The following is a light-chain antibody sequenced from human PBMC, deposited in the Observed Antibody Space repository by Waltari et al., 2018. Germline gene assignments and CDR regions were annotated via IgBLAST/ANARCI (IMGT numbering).Light chain of an antibody. CDR3: QLADSTVTYV. J-gene: IGLJ1*01. V-gene: IGLV3-25*03. Sequence: SHELTQPPSVSVSPGQTARITCSGDTVSKQYVYWYQHKPGQAPVLLIYKDTGRPSGIPDRFSGSSSGTSVTWTISGVQAEDEADYYCQLADSTVTYVFGPGTKVIVL. CDR2: KDT. CDR1: TVSKQY.